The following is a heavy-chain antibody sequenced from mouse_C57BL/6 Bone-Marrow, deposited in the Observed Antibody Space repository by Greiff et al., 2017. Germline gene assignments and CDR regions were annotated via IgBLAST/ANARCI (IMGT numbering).Heavy chain of an antibody. V-gene: IGHV14-2*01. CDR3: ARRYYYGSSPHYYAMDY. Sequence: EVQLQQSGAELVKPGASVKLSCTASGFNIKDYYMHWVKQRTEQGLEWIGRIDPEDGETKYAPKFKGKATITADTSSNTAYLQLSSLTSEDTTVYYCARRYYYGSSPHYYAMDYWGQGTSVTVSS. D-gene: IGHD1-1*01. CDR2: IDPEDGET. CDR1: GFNIKDYY. J-gene: IGHJ4*01.